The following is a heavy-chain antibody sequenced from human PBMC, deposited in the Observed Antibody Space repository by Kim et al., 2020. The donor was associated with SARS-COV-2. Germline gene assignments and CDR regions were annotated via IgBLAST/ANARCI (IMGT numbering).Heavy chain of an antibody. CDR1: GGTFSSQA. V-gene: IGHV1-69*13. D-gene: IGHD3-9*01. J-gene: IGHJ6*02. Sequence: SVKVSCKASGGTFSSQAISWVRQAPGQGLEWMGGIIPIFGTANYAQKFQDRVTITADEPTSTAYMELSSLRPEDTAVFYCATTYDDILTGYYTPHYYYGMDVWGQGTTVTVSS. CDR3: ATTYDDILTGYYTPHYYYGMDV. CDR2: IIPIFGTA.